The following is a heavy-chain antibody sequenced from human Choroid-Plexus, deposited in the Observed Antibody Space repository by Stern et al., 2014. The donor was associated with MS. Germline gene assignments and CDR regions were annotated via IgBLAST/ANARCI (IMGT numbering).Heavy chain of an antibody. J-gene: IGHJ5*02. CDR1: GFTFGSCA. Sequence: QVQLVQSGGGVVQPGRPLRLSCVASGFTFGSCAMHWVRQAPGKGLEWVAGVSYDGSNKYYADSVKGRFTISRDNSPNTLYMQMSRLRPEDTAVYYCAKDRHYLTYFFDHWGQGSLVTVSS. CDR2: VSYDGSNK. V-gene: IGHV3-30*18. D-gene: IGHD2/OR15-2a*01. CDR3: AKDRHYLTYFFDH.